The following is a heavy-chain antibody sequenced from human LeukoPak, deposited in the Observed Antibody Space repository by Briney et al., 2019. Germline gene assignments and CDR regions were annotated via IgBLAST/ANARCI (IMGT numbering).Heavy chain of an antibody. CDR2: ITGSSSTK. V-gene: IGHV3-48*02. Sequence: PGGSLRLSCAASGFTFSSYGMNWVRQAPGKGLEWVSYITGSSSTKHYADSVKGRFTISRDNAKNSLFLQMNSLRDEDTAVYYCTRDPDALDYWGQGTLVTVSS. CDR1: GFTFSSYG. CDR3: TRDPDALDY. J-gene: IGHJ4*02.